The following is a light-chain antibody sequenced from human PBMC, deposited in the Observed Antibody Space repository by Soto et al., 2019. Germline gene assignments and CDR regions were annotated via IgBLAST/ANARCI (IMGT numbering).Light chain of an antibody. J-gene: IGLJ1*01. V-gene: IGLV2-14*01. CDR3: SSYTRSSTRV. CDR2: DVS. CDR1: SSDVGGYNY. Sequence: QSALTQPASVSGSPGQSITISCTGTSSDVGGYNYVSWYQQHPGKATKLMIYDVSNRPSGVSNRFSGSKSGNTASLTISGLQAEDEADYYGSSYTRSSTRVFGTVTKLTVL.